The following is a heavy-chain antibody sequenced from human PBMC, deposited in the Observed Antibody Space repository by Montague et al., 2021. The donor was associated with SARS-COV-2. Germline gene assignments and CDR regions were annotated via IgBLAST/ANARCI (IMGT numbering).Heavy chain of an antibody. CDR3: VRVNYDILTDYYFLDY. CDR1: GFTFGNYR. J-gene: IGHJ4*02. Sequence: SLRLSCAASGFTFGNYRMHWVRQAPGKGLVWVSRISTDGSTTTYADSVKGRFTISRDNAKNTLYLQMNSPRAEDTAVYYCVRVNYDILTDYYFLDYWGQGTLVTVSS. V-gene: IGHV3-74*01. D-gene: IGHD3-9*01. CDR2: ISTDGSTT.